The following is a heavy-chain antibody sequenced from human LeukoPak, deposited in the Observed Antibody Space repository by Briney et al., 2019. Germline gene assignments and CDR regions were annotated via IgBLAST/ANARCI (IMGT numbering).Heavy chain of an antibody. CDR2: ISSSSSYI. CDR3: ARDSTYYYDSSGYPPDY. D-gene: IGHD3-22*01. J-gene: IGHJ4*02. Sequence: GGSLRLSCAASGFTFRSYSMEWVRQAPGKGLEWVSSISSSSSYIYYADSVKGRFTISRDNAKNSLYLQMNSLRAEDTAVYYCARDSTYYYDSSGYPPDYWGQGTLVTVSS. CDR1: GFTFRSYS. V-gene: IGHV3-21*01.